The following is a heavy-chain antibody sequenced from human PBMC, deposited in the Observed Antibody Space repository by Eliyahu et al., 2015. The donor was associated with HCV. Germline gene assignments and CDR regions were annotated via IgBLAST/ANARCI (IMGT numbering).Heavy chain of an antibody. CDR2: IIYSGGST. CDR3: AKGEHGVDY. V-gene: IGHV3-23*01. D-gene: IGHD1/OR15-1a*01. CDR1: GFTFSNYA. Sequence: EVQLXQSGGGLVQPGXSLXLSXAXSGFTFSNYAMSWVRQAPGKGLEWVSSIIYSGGSTHYADSVKGRFTISRDNSKNTLYLQMNSLRAEDTAVYYCAKGEHGVDYWGQGTLVTVSS. J-gene: IGHJ4*02.